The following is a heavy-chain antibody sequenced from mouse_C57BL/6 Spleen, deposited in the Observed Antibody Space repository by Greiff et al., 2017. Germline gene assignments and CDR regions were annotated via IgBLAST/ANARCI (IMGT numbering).Heavy chain of an antibody. V-gene: IGHV5-4*03. Sequence: EVKLVESGGGLVKPGGSLKLSCAASGFTFSSYAMSWVRQTPEKRLEWVATISDGGSYTYYPDNVKGRFTISRDNAKNNLYLQMSHLKSEDTAMYYCARGFITTAYAMDYWGQGTSVTVSS. D-gene: IGHD1-1*01. CDR2: ISDGGSYT. J-gene: IGHJ4*01. CDR3: ARGFITTAYAMDY. CDR1: GFTFSSYA.